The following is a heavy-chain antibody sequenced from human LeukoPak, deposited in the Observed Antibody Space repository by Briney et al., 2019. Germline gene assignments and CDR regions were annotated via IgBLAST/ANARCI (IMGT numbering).Heavy chain of an antibody. CDR3: ARDSGSYPRPFEY. Sequence: PSETLSLTCTVSGGSISSSSYYWAWIRRPPGKGLEWIGYIYYSGGTNYNPSLKSRVTISVDTSKNQFSLNLTSVTAADTAVYYCARDSGSYPRPFEYWGQGTLVAVSS. CDR2: IYYSGGT. D-gene: IGHD1-26*01. V-gene: IGHV4-61*05. CDR1: GGSISSSSYY. J-gene: IGHJ4*02.